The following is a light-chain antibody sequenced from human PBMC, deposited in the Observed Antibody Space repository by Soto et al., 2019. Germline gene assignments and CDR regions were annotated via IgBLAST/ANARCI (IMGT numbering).Light chain of an antibody. CDR2: ATS. CDR1: QNIRSY. J-gene: IGKJ1*01. V-gene: IGKV1-39*01. CDR3: QQGYSSRWT. Sequence: DIQMTQSPSSLSASVGDRVTITCRASQNIRSYLNWYQQKPGKAPQLLIYATSSLQTGVPSRFSASGSGTDFCLVISDLQPEDSATYYCQQGYSSRWTSGRGTKVEI.